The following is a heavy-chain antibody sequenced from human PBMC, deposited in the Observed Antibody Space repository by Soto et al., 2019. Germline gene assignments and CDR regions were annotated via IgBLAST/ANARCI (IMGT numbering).Heavy chain of an antibody. Sequence: QPGGSLRLSCAASGFIFDDYAMHWVRQVPGKGLEWVSGISWKSGRIGYADSVKGRFTISRDNAKNSLYLQMSSLRAEDTAWYYCAKGPPYSTSGRDYFDYWGQGTLVTVSS. V-gene: IGHV3-9*01. D-gene: IGHD6-6*01. CDR2: ISWKSGRI. CDR3: AKGPPYSTSGRDYFDY. J-gene: IGHJ4*02. CDR1: GFIFDDYA.